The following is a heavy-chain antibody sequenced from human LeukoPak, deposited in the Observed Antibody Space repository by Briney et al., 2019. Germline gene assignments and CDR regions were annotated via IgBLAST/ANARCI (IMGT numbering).Heavy chain of an antibody. CDR1: GFTFSSYG. V-gene: IGHV3-30*02. D-gene: IGHD6-13*01. J-gene: IGHJ4*02. CDR2: IRYDGSNK. Sequence: GGSLRLSCAASGFTFSSYGMHWVRQAPGKGLEWVAFIRYDGSNKYYADSVKGRFTISRDNSKNTLYLQMNSLRAEDTAVYYCAKKGSSWSTFDYWGQGTLVTVSS. CDR3: AKKGSSWSTFDY.